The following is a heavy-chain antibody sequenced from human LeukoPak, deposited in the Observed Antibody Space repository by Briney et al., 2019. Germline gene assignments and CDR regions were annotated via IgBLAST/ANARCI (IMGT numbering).Heavy chain of an antibody. CDR2: IGGSNGIT. J-gene: IGHJ4*02. CDR3: AKTRPLDSSSWSHGDY. Sequence: PGGSLRLSCAASGFTFSSYAMSWVRQAPGKGLEWVSVIGGSNGITFYVGSVKGRFTISRDNSKDTLYLQMNSLRAEDTAVYYCAKTRPLDSSSWSHGDYWGQGTLVTVSS. V-gene: IGHV3-23*01. D-gene: IGHD6-13*01. CDR1: GFTFSSYA.